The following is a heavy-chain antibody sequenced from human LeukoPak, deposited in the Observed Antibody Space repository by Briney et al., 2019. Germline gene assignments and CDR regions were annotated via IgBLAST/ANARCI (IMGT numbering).Heavy chain of an antibody. CDR1: GGTFSSYA. Sequence: SVKVSCKASGGTFSSYAISWLRQAPGQGLEWMGGIIPIFGTANYAQKFQGRVTITADESTSTAYMELSSLRSEDTAVYYCAEDSVNVGYRSEYYSGSGSWGQGTLVTVSS. V-gene: IGHV1-69*01. CDR3: AEDSVNVGYRSEYYSGSGS. J-gene: IGHJ4*02. D-gene: IGHD3-10*01. CDR2: IIPIFGTA.